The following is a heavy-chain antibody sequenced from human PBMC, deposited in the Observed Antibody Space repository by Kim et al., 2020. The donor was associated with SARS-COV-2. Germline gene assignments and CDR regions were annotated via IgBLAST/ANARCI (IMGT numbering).Heavy chain of an antibody. D-gene: IGHD5-12*01. J-gene: IGHJ6*02. Sequence: ASVKVSCKASGYTFTGYYMHWVRQAPGQGLEWMGWINPNSGGTNYAQKFQGRVTMTRDTSISTAYMELSRLRSDDTAVYYCARTGIVATTYYYYGMDVWGQGTTVTVSS. V-gene: IGHV1-2*02. CDR3: ARTGIVATTYYYYGMDV. CDR2: INPNSGGT. CDR1: GYTFTGYY.